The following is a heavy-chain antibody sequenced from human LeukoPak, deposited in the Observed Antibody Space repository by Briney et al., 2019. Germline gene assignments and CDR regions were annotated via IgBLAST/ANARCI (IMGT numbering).Heavy chain of an antibody. CDR1: GFTFSSYG. J-gene: IGHJ3*02. Sequence: PGRSLRLSCAASGFTFSSYGMHWVRQAPGKGLEWVAVISYDGSNKYYADSVKGRFTISRDNSKNTLYLQMNSLRAEDTAVYYCARVEGEQWLVQLGAFDIWGQGTMVTVSS. V-gene: IGHV3-30*19. CDR3: ARVEGEQWLVQLGAFDI. D-gene: IGHD6-19*01. CDR2: ISYDGSNK.